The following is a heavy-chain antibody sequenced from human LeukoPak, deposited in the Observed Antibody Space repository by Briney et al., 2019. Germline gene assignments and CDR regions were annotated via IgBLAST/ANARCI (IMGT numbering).Heavy chain of an antibody. Sequence: PSETLSLTCSVSSGSIISSKYYWRWIRQPPGKGQEWIGSIYQSGSGSSYYNPSLKSRVTIFGDTSKNQFFLRLSSVTAADTAVYYCASTLRFLPYRRFDYWGQGTLVTVPS. CDR1: SGSIISSKYY. D-gene: IGHD3-3*01. J-gene: IGHJ4*02. CDR3: ASTLRFLPYRRFDY. CDR2: IYQSGSGSS. V-gene: IGHV4-39*01.